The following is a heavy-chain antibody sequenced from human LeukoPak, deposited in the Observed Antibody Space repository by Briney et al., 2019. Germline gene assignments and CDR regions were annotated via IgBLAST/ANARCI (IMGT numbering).Heavy chain of an antibody. D-gene: IGHD6-13*01. CDR3: ARAGAAAGGGVDYYYYYYMDV. Sequence: SVTVSCKASGGTFSSYAISWVRQAPGQGLEWMGRIIPILGIANCAQKFQGRVTITADKSTSTAYMELSSLRSEDTAVYYCARAGAAAGGGVDYYYYYYMDVWGKGTTVTVSS. CDR2: IIPILGIA. V-gene: IGHV1-69*04. CDR1: GGTFSSYA. J-gene: IGHJ6*03.